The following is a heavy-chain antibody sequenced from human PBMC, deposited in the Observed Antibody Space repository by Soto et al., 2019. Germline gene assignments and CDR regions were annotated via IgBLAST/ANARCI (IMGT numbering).Heavy chain of an antibody. V-gene: IGHV3-23*01. CDR2: ISTSGGST. J-gene: IGHJ6*03. Sequence: PGVSLRLSSAAPEFTFSRYVMSWVRQAPGTRLERVSTISTSGGSTYHADSLKGRFTISRDTPTHTLYLQMNSLRAEDTAVYYCAKRGAVGLNYMEVWGKGTTVTVAS. D-gene: IGHD6-19*01. CDR3: AKRGAVGLNYMEV. CDR1: EFTFSRYV.